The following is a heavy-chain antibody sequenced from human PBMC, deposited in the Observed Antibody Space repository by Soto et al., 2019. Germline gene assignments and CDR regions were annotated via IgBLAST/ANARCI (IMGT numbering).Heavy chain of an antibody. J-gene: IGHJ6*02. CDR1: GGSISSSSYY. Sequence: PSETLSLTCTVSGGSISSSSYYWGWIRQPPGKGLEWIGSIYYSGSTYYNPSLKSRVTISVDTSKNQFSLKLSSVTAADTAVYYCAGTGGYSSSWSSYYYYGMDVWGQGTTVTVSS. CDR2: IYYSGST. D-gene: IGHD6-13*01. V-gene: IGHV4-39*01. CDR3: AGTGGYSSSWSSYYYYGMDV.